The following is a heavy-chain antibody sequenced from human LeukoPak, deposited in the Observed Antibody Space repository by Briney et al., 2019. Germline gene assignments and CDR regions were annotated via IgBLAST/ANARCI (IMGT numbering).Heavy chain of an antibody. D-gene: IGHD5-18*01. CDR1: GFTFRSYG. CDR2: ISYDGSNK. J-gene: IGHJ4*02. V-gene: IGHV3-30*18. CDR3: AKDLEPQGGLNSYGFY. Sequence: PGGSLRLSCAASGFTFRSYGMHWVRQAPGKGLEWVAVISYDGSNKYYADSVKGRFTISRDNSKNTLYLQMNSLRAEGTAVYYCAKDLEPQGGLNSYGFYWGQGTLVTVSS.